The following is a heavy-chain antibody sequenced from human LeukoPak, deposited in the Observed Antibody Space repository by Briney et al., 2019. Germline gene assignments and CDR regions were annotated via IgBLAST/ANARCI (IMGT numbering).Heavy chain of an antibody. Sequence: GGSLRLSCAASGFTFSSYDMHWVRQAPGKSLEWVSAIGTAGDTYYPGSVKGRFTISRENAKNSLYLQMNSLRAGDTAVYYCASPSPRTRSRYFFRATCNQSRYYDMDVWGQGTTVTVSS. D-gene: IGHD3-9*01. CDR3: ASPSPRTRSRYFFRATCNQSRYYDMDV. CDR2: IGTAGDT. V-gene: IGHV3-13*01. CDR1: GFTFSSYD. J-gene: IGHJ6*02.